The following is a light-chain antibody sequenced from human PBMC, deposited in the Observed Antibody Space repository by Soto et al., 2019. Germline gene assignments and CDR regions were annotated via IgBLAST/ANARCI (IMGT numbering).Light chain of an antibody. CDR2: ATS. J-gene: IGKJ2*01. Sequence: DIQMTQSPFSLSAPVGDRVTITCRASQDIRFLGWFQQKPGEAPKRLIYATSNLEGGVQSRFSGSGSGTEFTLTISSLQPEDFATYFCLQHNTYPYTFGQGTKVDIK. V-gene: IGKV1-17*01. CDR3: LQHNTYPYT. CDR1: QDIRF.